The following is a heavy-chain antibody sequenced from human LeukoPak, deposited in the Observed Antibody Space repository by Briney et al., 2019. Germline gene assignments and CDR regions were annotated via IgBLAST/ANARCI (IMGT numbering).Heavy chain of an antibody. Sequence: GSLRLSCAASEFTVSNNYMSWIRQPPGKGLEWIGEINHSGSTNYNSSLKSRVTISVDTSKNQFSLKLSSVTAADTAVYYCARGALYSSSWDYYYYMDVWGKGTTVTVPS. J-gene: IGHJ6*03. CDR1: EFTVSNNY. CDR3: ARGALYSSSWDYYYYMDV. D-gene: IGHD6-13*01. CDR2: INHSGST. V-gene: IGHV4-34*01.